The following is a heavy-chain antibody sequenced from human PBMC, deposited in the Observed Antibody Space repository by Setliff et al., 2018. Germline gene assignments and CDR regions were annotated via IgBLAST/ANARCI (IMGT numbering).Heavy chain of an antibody. Sequence: GGSLRLSCAASGFTFSDYYMSWIRQAPGKGLEWVSYITSSGATTFYTDSVKGRFAISRDNARNSLYLQMNSLRVEDTAVYYCARDGYPGTSWGQGTLVTVSS. V-gene: IGHV3-11*01. CDR2: ITSSGATT. CDR1: GFTFSDYY. J-gene: IGHJ5*02. D-gene: IGHD2-2*03. CDR3: ARDGYPGTS.